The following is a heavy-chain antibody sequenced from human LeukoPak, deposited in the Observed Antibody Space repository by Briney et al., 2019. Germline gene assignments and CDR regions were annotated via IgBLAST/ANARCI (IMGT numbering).Heavy chain of an antibody. J-gene: IGHJ4*02. CDR2: INWNGGST. D-gene: IGHD2-15*01. Sequence: PGGSLRLSCAASGFTFDDYGMSWVRQAPGKGLEWASGINWNGGSTGYADSVKGRFTISRDNAKNSLYLQMNSLRAEDTALYYCARDGGYCSGGSCYRYFDYWGRGTLVTVSS. CDR1: GFTFDDYG. V-gene: IGHV3-20*04. CDR3: ARDGGYCSGGSCYRYFDY.